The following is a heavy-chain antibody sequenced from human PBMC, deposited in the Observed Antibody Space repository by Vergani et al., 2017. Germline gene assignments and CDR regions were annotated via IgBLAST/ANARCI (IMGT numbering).Heavy chain of an antibody. CDR3: AGXSKEAVAGLYYYYYCMDV. Sequence: QVQLVQSGAEVKKPGSSVKVSCKASGGTFSSYAISWVRQAPGQGLEWMGGIIPIFGTANYAQKFQGRVTITAVESTSTAYMELSSLRSEDTAVYYCAGXSKEAVAGLYYYYYCMDVWGKGTTVTVSS. CDR2: IIPIFGTA. CDR1: GGTFSSYA. J-gene: IGHJ6*03. D-gene: IGHD6-19*01. V-gene: IGHV1-69*01.